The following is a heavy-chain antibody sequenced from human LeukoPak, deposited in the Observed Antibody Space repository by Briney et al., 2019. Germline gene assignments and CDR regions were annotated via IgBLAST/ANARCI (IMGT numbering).Heavy chain of an antibody. CDR3: AKDARLSYYYGPYDP. CDR2: ISGSGGST. D-gene: IGHD3-10*01. V-gene: IGHV3-23*01. CDR1: GFTFSSYA. Sequence: GGSLRLSCAASGFTFSSYAMSWVRQAPGKGLEWVSAISGSGGSTYCADSVKGRFTISRDNSKNTLYLQMNSLRAEDTAVYYCAKDARLSYYYGPYDPWGQGTLVTVSS. J-gene: IGHJ5*02.